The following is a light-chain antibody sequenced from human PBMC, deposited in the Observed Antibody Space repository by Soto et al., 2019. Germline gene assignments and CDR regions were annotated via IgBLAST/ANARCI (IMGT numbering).Light chain of an antibody. J-gene: IGLJ3*02. V-gene: IGLV3-1*01. CDR1: KLGNKY. Sequence: SSELTQPPSVSVSPGQTASITCSGNKLGNKYASWYQQKPGQSPMLVIYQDAKRPSGIPERFSGSNSGNTATLTISGTQAMEEADYYCQAWDTRTSLFGGGTKVPVL. CDR3: QAWDTRTSL. CDR2: QDA.